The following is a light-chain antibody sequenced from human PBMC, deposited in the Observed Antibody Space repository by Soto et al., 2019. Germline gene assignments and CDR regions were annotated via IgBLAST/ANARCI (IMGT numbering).Light chain of an antibody. CDR3: QQYGSSGT. V-gene: IGKV3-20*01. CDR2: GAS. CDR1: QSINSD. J-gene: IGKJ1*01. Sequence: DIVKTQYPETLSESPGETSRLSCTTRQSINSDVAWYQQKVGQPPRLLIHGASTRATGIADRFSGSGSGTDFTLTISRLEPEDFAVYYCQQYGSSGTFGQGTKVDIK.